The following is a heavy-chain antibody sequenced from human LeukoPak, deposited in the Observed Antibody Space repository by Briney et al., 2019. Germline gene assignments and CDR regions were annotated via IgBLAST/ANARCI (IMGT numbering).Heavy chain of an antibody. J-gene: IGHJ4*02. V-gene: IGHV4-34*01. D-gene: IGHD3-22*01. CDR2: INHSGST. Sequence: SETLSLTCAVYGGSFSGYYWSWIRQPPGKGLEWIGEINHSGSTNYNPSLKSRVTISVDTSKNQFSLKLSSVTAADTAVYYCARDSYYYDSSGHTFDYWGQGTLVTVSS. CDR1: GGSFSGYY. CDR3: ARDSYYYDSSGHTFDY.